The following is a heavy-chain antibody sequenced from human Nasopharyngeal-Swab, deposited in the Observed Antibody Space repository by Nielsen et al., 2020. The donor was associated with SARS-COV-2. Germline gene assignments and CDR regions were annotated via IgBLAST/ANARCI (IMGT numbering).Heavy chain of an antibody. J-gene: IGHJ4*02. D-gene: IGHD3-22*01. Sequence: GRVLGWGGWMNPNSGNTGYAQKFQGRVTMTRNTSISTAYMELSSLRSEDTAVYYCARATNLITMIVVVIPGRGPLDYWGQGTLVTVSS. CDR2: MNPNSGNT. CDR3: ARATNLITMIVVVIPGRGPLDY. V-gene: IGHV1-8*01.